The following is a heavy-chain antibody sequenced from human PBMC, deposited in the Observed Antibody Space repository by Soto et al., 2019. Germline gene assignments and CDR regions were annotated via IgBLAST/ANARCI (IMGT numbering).Heavy chain of an antibody. Sequence: QVQLVQSGAEEKKPGASVTVSCKASGYRFSDYYLHWVRQAPGQGPEWMGWMNPNSGDTKYAQKFKGRVTMTRDTSVRTAFMELNWLKSDDTAVYYCARESGGATATLDYYYFYMDVWGIGTTVTVSS. CDR1: GYRFSDYY. CDR3: ARESGGATATLDYYYFYMDV. V-gene: IGHV1-2*02. D-gene: IGHD5-12*01. CDR2: MNPNSGDT. J-gene: IGHJ6*03.